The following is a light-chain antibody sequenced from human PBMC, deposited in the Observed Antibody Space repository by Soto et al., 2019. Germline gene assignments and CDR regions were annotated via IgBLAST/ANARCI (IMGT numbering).Light chain of an antibody. J-gene: IGLJ3*02. V-gene: IGLV2-23*01. CDR2: EGS. Sequence: QSALTQPASVSGSPGQSMTISCTGTNSDLVSWYQQHPGQAPKLMIYEGSKRPSGVSNRFSGSKSGDTASLTISGLQAGDEADYYCCSYAGSSTWVFGGGTKLTVL. CDR3: CSYAGSSTWV. CDR1: NSDL.